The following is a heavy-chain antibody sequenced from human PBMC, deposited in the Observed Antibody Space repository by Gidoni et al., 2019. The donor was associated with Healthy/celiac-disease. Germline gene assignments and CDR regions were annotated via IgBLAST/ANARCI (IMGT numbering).Heavy chain of an antibody. CDR1: GGSISRGGYY. CDR2: IYYSGST. CDR3: ARGAKATVTPRWFDY. J-gene: IGHJ4*02. Sequence: QVQLQESGPGLVKPSQTLSLTCTVSGGSISRGGYYWSWIRQHPGKGLEWIGYIYYSGSTYYNPSLKSRVTISVDTSKNQFSLKLSSVTAADTAVYYCARGAKATVTPRWFDYWGQGTLVTVSS. D-gene: IGHD4-17*01. V-gene: IGHV4-31*03.